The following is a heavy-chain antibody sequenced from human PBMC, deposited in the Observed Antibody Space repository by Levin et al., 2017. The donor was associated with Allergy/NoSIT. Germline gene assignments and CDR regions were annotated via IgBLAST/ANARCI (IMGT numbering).Heavy chain of an antibody. V-gene: IGHV5-51*01. J-gene: IGHJ3*02. Sequence: KSGGSLRLSCSSSGFDLTTYYIAWVRQRPGKGLEWMGHIHPDGSTTEYRPSFRGQVTISVDKSINTAYLQWNSLQASDAAMYYCSRRAVRDFLDSFDIWGQGTMVTVSP. CDR2: IHPDGSTT. D-gene: IGHD3-9*01. CDR1: GFDLTTYY. CDR3: SRRAVRDFLDSFDI.